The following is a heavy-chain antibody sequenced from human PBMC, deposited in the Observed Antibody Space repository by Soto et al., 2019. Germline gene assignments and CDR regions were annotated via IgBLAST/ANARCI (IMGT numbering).Heavy chain of an antibody. D-gene: IGHD6-19*01. CDR3: ARALGGYSSGWYRGYYYYYGMDV. Sequence: VGSLRLSCAASGFTFSSYDMHWVRQATGKGLEWVSAIGTAGDTYYPGSVKGRFTISRENAKNSLYLQMNSLRAGDTAVYYCARALGGYSSGWYRGYYYYYGMDVWGQGTTVTVSS. J-gene: IGHJ6*02. V-gene: IGHV3-13*01. CDR2: IGTAGDT. CDR1: GFTFSSYD.